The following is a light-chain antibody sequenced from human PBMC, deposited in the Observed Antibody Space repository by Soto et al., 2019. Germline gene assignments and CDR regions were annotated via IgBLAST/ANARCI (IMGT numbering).Light chain of an antibody. Sequence: EIVLTQSPGPLSLSPGERATLSCRASRSVSNNYLAWYQQKPGQAPRLLIYGASTRATGIPARFSGSGSGTDFTLTISRLEPEDFAVYYCQQYRTFGQGTKVDIK. J-gene: IGKJ1*01. CDR3: QQYRT. CDR2: GAS. V-gene: IGKV3-20*01. CDR1: RSVSNNY.